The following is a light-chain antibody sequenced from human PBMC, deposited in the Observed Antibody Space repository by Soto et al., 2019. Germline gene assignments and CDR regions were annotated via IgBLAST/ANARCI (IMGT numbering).Light chain of an antibody. CDR3: QTWGTGTNWV. Sequence: QLVLTQSPSVSASLGASVKLTCTLSSGHSSYAIAWHQQQPEKGPRYLMKLNSDGSHRKGDGIPDRFSGSTSGAERYLTISSLQSEDEADYYCQTWGTGTNWVFGGGTKLTVL. CDR2: LNSDGSH. CDR1: SGHSSYA. J-gene: IGLJ3*02. V-gene: IGLV4-69*01.